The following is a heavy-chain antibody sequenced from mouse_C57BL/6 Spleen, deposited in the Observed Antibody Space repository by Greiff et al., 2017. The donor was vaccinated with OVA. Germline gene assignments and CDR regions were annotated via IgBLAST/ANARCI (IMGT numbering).Heavy chain of an antibody. CDR1: GFTFSDYG. CDR2: ISSGSSTI. Sequence: EVHLVESGGGLVKPGGSLKLSCAASGFTFSDYGMHWVRQAPEKGLEWVAYISSGSSTIYYADTVKGRFTISRDNAKNTLFLQMTSLRSEDTAMYYCARGPGGRAMDYWGQGTSVTVSS. V-gene: IGHV5-17*01. CDR3: ARGPGGRAMDY. J-gene: IGHJ4*01.